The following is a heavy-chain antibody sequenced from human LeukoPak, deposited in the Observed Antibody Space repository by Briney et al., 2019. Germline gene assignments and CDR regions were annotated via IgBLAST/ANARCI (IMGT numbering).Heavy chain of an antibody. CDR3: ARNLGGD. J-gene: IGHJ4*02. CDR1: GFTFSGHS. Sequence: PGGSLRLSCAASGFTFSGHSMSWIRQAPGKGLEWVSYISSSATTIYYADSVKGRFTISRDNAKNSLYLQMNSLRAEDTAVYYCARNLGGDWGQGTLVTVSS. V-gene: IGHV3-11*01. D-gene: IGHD2-15*01. CDR2: ISSSATTI.